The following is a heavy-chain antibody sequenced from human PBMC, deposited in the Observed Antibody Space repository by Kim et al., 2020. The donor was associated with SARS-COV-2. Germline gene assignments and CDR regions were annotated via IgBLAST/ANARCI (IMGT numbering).Heavy chain of an antibody. V-gene: IGHV4-59*08. CDR3: ARHNSMIVVAESGFDP. D-gene: IGHD3-22*01. CDR1: GGSISSYY. J-gene: IGHJ5*02. CDR2: IYYSGST. Sequence: SETLSLTCTVSGGSISSYYWSWIRQPPGKGLEWIGYIYYSGSTNYNPSLKSRVTISVDTSKNQFSLKLSSVTAADTAVYYCARHNSMIVVAESGFDPWGQGTLVTVSS.